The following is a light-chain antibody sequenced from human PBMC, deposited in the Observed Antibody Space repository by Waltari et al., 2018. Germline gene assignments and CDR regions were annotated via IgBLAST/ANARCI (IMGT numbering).Light chain of an antibody. J-gene: IGLJ2*01. Sequence: QSALTRPASVSGSPGQSITIPCTGTNSDIGGFNYLSSYQHHPGQAPTLVLYDVTKRHSGVSDRFSRSKSGTTAYLNIAGLHTDDEADYYCCSYTITSTLVFGGGTKLTVL. CDR3: CSYTITSTLV. CDR1: NSDIGGFNY. CDR2: DVT. V-gene: IGLV2-14*03.